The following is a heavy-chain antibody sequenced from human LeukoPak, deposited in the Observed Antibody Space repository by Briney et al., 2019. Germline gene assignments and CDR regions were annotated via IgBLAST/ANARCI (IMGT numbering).Heavy chain of an antibody. D-gene: IGHD3-9*01. J-gene: IGHJ4*02. CDR2: IYTSGST. Sequence: SETLSLTCAVYGGSLNGHYWSWIRQPPGKGLEWIGRIYTSGSTNYNPSLKSRVTISVDTSKNQFSLKLSSVTAADTAVYYCAREYYDISHWGQGTLVTVSS. CDR1: GGSLNGHY. V-gene: IGHV4-4*08. CDR3: AREYYDISH.